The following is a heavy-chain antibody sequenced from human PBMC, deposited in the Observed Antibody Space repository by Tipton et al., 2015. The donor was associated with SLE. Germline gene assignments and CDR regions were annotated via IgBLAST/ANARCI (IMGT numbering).Heavy chain of an antibody. CDR3: ARDSGGSSYFYRAFDV. Sequence: RSLRLSCAASGFTFDDYAMHWVRQAPGKGLEWVSSISWNSVTIAYADSVRGRFTVSRDNTKRSMYLQMDSLTPEDTALYLCARDSGGSSYFYRAFDVWGLGSTVIVSS. CDR1: GFTFDDYA. J-gene: IGHJ6*02. V-gene: IGHV3-9*01. D-gene: IGHD3-16*01. CDR2: ISWNSVTI.